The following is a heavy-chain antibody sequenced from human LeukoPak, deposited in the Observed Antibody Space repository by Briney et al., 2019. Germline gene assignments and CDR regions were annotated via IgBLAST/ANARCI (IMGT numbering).Heavy chain of an antibody. CDR2: FDPEDGET. V-gene: IGHV1-24*01. J-gene: IGHJ4*02. CDR1: RYTLTELS. Sequence: ASVKVSCKVSRYTLTELSMHWVRQAPGKGLEWMGGFDPEDGETIYAQKFQGRVTMTEDTSTDTAYMELSSLRSEDTAVYYCATAHAAAPEVGVDYWGQGTLVTVSS. CDR3: ATAHAAAPEVGVDY. D-gene: IGHD6-13*01.